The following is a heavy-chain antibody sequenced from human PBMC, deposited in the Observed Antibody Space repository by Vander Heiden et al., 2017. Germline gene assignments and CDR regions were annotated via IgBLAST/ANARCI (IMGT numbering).Heavy chain of an antibody. V-gene: IGHV4-39*01. CDR2: IYFSGRT. J-gene: IGHJ4*02. CDR3: TRRGDY. CDR1: GGSVSANYYY. Sequence: QLQLQQSCPALVKPSETLSPSCTVSGGSVSANYYYWDWIRQPPGKGLEWIGSIYFSGRTSYNPSLKSRLTISADTSKNQFSLKLSSVTAADTAVYYCTRRGDYWSQGTLVTVSS.